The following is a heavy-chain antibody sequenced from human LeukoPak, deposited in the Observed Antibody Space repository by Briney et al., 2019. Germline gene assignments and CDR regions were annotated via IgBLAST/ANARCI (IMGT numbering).Heavy chain of an antibody. CDR2: IYSGGST. V-gene: IGHV3-66*01. D-gene: IGHD3-3*01. Sequence: PGGSLRLSCAASGFTVSSNYMSWVRQAPGKGLEWVSVIYSGGSTYYADSVKGRFTISRDNSKNTLYLQMNSPRAEDTAVYYCARGLKDLWSGNHYFDYWGQGTLVTVSS. J-gene: IGHJ4*02. CDR1: GFTVSSNY. CDR3: ARGLKDLWSGNHYFDY.